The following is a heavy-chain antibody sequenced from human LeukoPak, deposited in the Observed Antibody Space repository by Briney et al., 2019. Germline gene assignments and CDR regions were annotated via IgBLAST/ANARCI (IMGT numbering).Heavy chain of an antibody. J-gene: IGHJ4*02. CDR2: IYYSGST. D-gene: IGHD4-17*01. Sequence: SQTLSPTCTVSGASISSYYWSWIRQPPRKGLEWIGYIYYSGSTNYNPSLKGRVTISVDTSKNQFSLKLSSVTAADRAVYYCARASYGDYADYWGQGTLVTVSS. V-gene: IGHV4-59*01. CDR1: GASISSYY. CDR3: ARASYGDYADY.